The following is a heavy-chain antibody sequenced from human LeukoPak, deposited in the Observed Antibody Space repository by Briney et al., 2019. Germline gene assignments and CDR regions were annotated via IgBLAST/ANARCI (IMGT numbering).Heavy chain of an antibody. Sequence: GGSLRLSCAASGFTFSSYAMSWVRQAPGKGLEWVSAISGSGTSTYYADSVKGRFTISRDNSKNTLYLQMNSLRAEDTAVYYCATDLGLYYDSSGYYYYWGQGTLVTVSS. CDR2: ISGSGTST. V-gene: IGHV3-23*01. CDR1: GFTFSSYA. CDR3: ATDLGLYYDSSGYYYY. J-gene: IGHJ4*02. D-gene: IGHD3-22*01.